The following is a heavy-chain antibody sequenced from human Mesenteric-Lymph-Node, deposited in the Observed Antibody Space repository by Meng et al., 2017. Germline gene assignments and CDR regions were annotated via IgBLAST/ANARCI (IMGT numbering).Heavy chain of an antibody. D-gene: IGHD3-10*01. CDR2: IYHSGST. Sequence: PAAGHGLGKPSGPLSLSCASVGGSISSSNWWSWVRQPPGKGLEWIGEIYHSGSTNYNPSLKSRVTISVDKSRNQFSLKLTSVSAADTAVYYCVRDTRRGGGWFDPWGQGTLVTVSS. CDR1: GGSISSSNW. CDR3: VRDTRRGGGWFDP. V-gene: IGHV4-4*02. J-gene: IGHJ5*02.